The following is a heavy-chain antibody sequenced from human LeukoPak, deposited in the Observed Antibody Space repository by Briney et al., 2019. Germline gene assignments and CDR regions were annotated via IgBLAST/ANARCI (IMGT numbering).Heavy chain of an antibody. V-gene: IGHV4-39*01. D-gene: IGHD2-15*01. J-gene: IGHJ4*02. Sequence: PSETLSLTCTGSGSSIRSGSYYRAWIRQPPGTGLEWIGSIYYTGDTYYSPSFRSRVIMSVDTSKNQFSLNLSSVTAADTAVYYCARRTTYCSGGSCYYFDKWGQGALVTVSS. CDR3: ARRTTYCSGGSCYYFDK. CDR1: GSSIRSGSYY. CDR2: IYYTGDT.